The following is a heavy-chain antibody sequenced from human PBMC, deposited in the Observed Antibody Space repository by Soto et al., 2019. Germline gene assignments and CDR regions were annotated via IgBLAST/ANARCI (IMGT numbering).Heavy chain of an antibody. CDR2: ISGSGGST. D-gene: IGHD4-17*01. J-gene: IGHJ6*03. CDR1: GFTFRSYA. Sequence: EVQLLESGGGLVQPGGSLRLSCAASGFTFRSYAMNWVRQAPGKGLEWVSAISGSGGSTYYAASVKGRFTISRDDSKSTLFVQLNSLRAEDTAFYYCASDSEAAYGGYASYYYYYVDVWGKGTTVIVSS. V-gene: IGHV3-23*01. CDR3: ASDSEAAYGGYASYYYYYVDV.